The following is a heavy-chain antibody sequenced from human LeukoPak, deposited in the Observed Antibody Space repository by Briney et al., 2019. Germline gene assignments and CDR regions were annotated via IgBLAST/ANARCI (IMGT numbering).Heavy chain of an antibody. D-gene: IGHD4-11*01. CDR1: GFTFSSYS. V-gene: IGHV3-7*01. CDR2: IKEDGSER. J-gene: IGHJ4*02. CDR3: ASATN. Sequence: GGSLRLSCAASGFTFSSYSMNWVRQAPGKGPEWVASIKEDGSERHYVDSVKGRFTISRDNAKNSLYLQMNGLSAEDTAVYYCASATNWGQGALVTVSS.